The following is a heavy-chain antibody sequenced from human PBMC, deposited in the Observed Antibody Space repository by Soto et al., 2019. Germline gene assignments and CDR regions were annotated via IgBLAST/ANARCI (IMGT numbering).Heavy chain of an antibody. Sequence: PGGSLRLSCAASGFTFSSYAMSWVRQAPGKGLEWVSAISGSGGSTYYADSVKGRFTISRGNSKNTLYLQMNSLRAEDTAVYYCVKAATYYDILTGYSPKYYFDYWGQGTLVTVSS. V-gene: IGHV3-23*01. D-gene: IGHD3-9*01. J-gene: IGHJ4*02. CDR1: GFTFSSYA. CDR3: VKAATYYDILTGYSPKYYFDY. CDR2: ISGSGGST.